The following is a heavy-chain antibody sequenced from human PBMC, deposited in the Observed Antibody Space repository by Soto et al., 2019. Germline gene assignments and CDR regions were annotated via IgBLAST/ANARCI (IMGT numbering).Heavy chain of an antibody. Sequence: GGSLRLSCAASGFTFSSYAMSWVRQAPGKGLEWVSAISGSGGSTYYADSVKGRITISRDNSKNTLYLQMNSLRAEDTAVYYCAKGGVGATISVYFDYWGQGTLVTVSS. CDR3: AKGGVGATISVYFDY. CDR2: ISGSGGST. D-gene: IGHD1-26*01. V-gene: IGHV3-23*01. CDR1: GFTFSSYA. J-gene: IGHJ4*02.